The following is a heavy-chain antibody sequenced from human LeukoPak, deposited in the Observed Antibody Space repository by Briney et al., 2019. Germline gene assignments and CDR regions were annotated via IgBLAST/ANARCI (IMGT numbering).Heavy chain of an antibody. D-gene: IGHD4-23*01. CDR1: LFTLSSYW. V-gene: IGHV3-74*03. CDR3: YGANAEH. Sequence: PGGSLRLSCAASLFTLSSYWIHWVRQAPGKGLVWVSGTNTDGSSTMYADSVKGRFTIARDNAKNTLYLQMNSLRAEDTAVYYCYGANAEHWGQGTLVTVSS. CDR2: TNTDGSST. J-gene: IGHJ1*01.